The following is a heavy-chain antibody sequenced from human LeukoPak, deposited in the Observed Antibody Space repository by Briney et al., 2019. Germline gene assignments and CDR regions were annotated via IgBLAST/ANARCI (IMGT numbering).Heavy chain of an antibody. CDR2: ISGSGGST. CDR3: AKDRSMYYDFWSGYYSPPYYYYGMDV. D-gene: IGHD3-3*01. V-gene: IGHV3-23*01. J-gene: IGHJ6*02. Sequence: GGSLRLSCAASGFTFSSYAMSWVRQAPGKGLEWVSAISGSGGSTYYAGSVKGRFTISRDNSKNTLYLQMNSLRAEDTAVYYCAKDRSMYYDFWSGYYSPPYYYYGMDVWGQGPTVTVSS. CDR1: GFTFSSYA.